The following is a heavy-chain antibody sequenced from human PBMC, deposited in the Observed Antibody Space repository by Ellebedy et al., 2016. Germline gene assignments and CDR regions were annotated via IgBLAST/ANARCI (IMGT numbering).Heavy chain of an antibody. V-gene: IGHV1-18*01. J-gene: IGHJ6*02. Sequence: ASVKVSCXASGYTFTSYGISWVRQAPGQGLEWMGWISAYNGNTNYAQKLQGRVTMTTDTSTSTAYMELRSLRSDDTAVYYCARVDYDILTGSLMDVWGQGTTVTVSS. CDR2: ISAYNGNT. CDR3: ARVDYDILTGSLMDV. D-gene: IGHD3-9*01. CDR1: GYTFTSYG.